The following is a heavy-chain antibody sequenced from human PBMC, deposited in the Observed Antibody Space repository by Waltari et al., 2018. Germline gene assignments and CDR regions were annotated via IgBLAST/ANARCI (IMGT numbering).Heavy chain of an antibody. D-gene: IGHD1-26*01. V-gene: IGHV3-7*01. Sequence: EVQLVESGGGLVQPGGSLRLSCAASGFTFSSYWMSWVRQAPGKGLEWVANIKQEGGEKYYVDSRNGRFTSSSANAKNSRYLQMNRLRPDDTAVYYCARDYLGGSYYGYWGQGTLVTVSS. CDR1: GFTFSSYW. CDR2: IKQEGGEK. CDR3: ARDYLGGSYYGY. J-gene: IGHJ4*02.